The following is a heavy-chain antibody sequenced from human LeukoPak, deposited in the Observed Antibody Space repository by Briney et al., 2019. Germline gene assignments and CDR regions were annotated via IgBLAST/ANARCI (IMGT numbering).Heavy chain of an antibody. V-gene: IGHV1-2*06. J-gene: IGHJ4*02. Sequence: ASVKVSCXASGYTFTAYYMHWVRQALGQGLEWMGRINPNSGNTNYAQKFQGRVTMTRDTSISTAYMELSRLRSDDTAVYYCARGNSISLFEWGQGTLVTVSS. CDR1: GYTFTAYY. D-gene: IGHD6-6*01. CDR2: INPNSGNT. CDR3: ARGNSISLFE.